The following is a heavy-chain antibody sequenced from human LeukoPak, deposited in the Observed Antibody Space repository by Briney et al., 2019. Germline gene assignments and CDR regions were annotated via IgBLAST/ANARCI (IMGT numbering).Heavy chain of an antibody. CDR1: GGSFSGYY. D-gene: IGHD2-21*02. V-gene: IGHV4-34*01. Sequence: PSETLSLTCAVYGGSFSGYYRSWIRQPPGKGLEWIGEINHSGSTNYNPSLKSRVTISVDTSKNQFSLKLSSVTAADTAVYYCARGRLRFDPWGQGTLVTVSS. CDR3: ARGRLRFDP. J-gene: IGHJ5*02. CDR2: INHSGST.